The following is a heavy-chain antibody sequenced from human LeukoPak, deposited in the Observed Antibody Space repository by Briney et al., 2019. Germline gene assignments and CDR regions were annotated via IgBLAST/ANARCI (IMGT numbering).Heavy chain of an antibody. CDR3: AKARGLRYIDWLLFDF. CDR1: GFTFSSYA. V-gene: IGHV3-30*04. J-gene: IGHJ4*02. CDR2: ISYDGSNK. D-gene: IGHD3-9*01. Sequence: PGGSLRLSCAASGFTFSSYAMHWVRQAPGKGLEWVAVISYDGSNKDYADSVKGRFTISRDNSKNTLYLQMNSLRAEDTAVYYCAKARGLRYIDWLLFDFWGQGTLVTVSS.